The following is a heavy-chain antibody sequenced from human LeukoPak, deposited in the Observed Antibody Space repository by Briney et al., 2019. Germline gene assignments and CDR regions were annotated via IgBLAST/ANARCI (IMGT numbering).Heavy chain of an antibody. CDR1: GFTFSDYY. J-gene: IGHJ4*02. D-gene: IGHD5-18*01. CDR2: ISSSGSTI. CDR3: AKAWYTAMVTDY. V-gene: IGHV3-11*01. Sequence: GGSLRLSCAASGFTFSDYYMSWIRQAPGKGLEWVSYISSSGSTIYYADSVKGRFTISRDNAKNSLYLQMNSLRAEDTAVYYCAKAWYTAMVTDYWGQGTLVTVSS.